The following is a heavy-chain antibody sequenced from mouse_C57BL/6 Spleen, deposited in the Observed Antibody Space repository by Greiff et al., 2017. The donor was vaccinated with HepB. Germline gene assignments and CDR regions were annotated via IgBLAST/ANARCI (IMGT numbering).Heavy chain of an antibody. CDR3: ARGGIATVVENYWYFDV. Sequence: QVQLQQSGAELVKPGASVKISCKASGYAFSSYWMNWVKQRPGKGLEWIGQIYPGDGDTNYNGKYKGKATLTADKYSSTAYMQLSRLTSEDSAVYFCARGGIATVVENYWYFDVWGTGTTVTVSS. CDR1: GYAFSSYW. V-gene: IGHV1-80*01. CDR2: IYPGDGDT. J-gene: IGHJ1*03. D-gene: IGHD1-1*01.